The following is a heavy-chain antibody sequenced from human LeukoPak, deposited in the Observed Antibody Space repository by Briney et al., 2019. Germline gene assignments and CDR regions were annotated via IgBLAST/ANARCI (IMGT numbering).Heavy chain of an antibody. Sequence: GESLKISCKGSGYSFTSYWIGWVRQMPGKGLEWMGIIYPGDSDTRYSPSFQGQVTISADKSISTAYLQWSSLKASDTAMYYCARGAGLLWFGESSNTYGMDVWGQGTTVTVSS. D-gene: IGHD3-10*01. V-gene: IGHV5-51*01. CDR3: ARGAGLLWFGESSNTYGMDV. CDR1: GYSFTSYW. J-gene: IGHJ6*02. CDR2: IYPGDSDT.